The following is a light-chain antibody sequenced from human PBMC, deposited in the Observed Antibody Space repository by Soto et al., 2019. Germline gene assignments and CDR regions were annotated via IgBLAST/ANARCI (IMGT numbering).Light chain of an antibody. CDR1: QSLNGW. CDR2: KTS. CDR3: QQYYTYRT. Sequence: IQLTQSPSTLSASVGDRVSITCRASQSLNGWLAWYQQKPGKPPKLLIYKTSSLESGVPSRFSGSGSGTDFTLTISSLQPDDFATYYCQQYYTYRTFGQGTKVDIK. V-gene: IGKV1-5*03. J-gene: IGKJ1*01.